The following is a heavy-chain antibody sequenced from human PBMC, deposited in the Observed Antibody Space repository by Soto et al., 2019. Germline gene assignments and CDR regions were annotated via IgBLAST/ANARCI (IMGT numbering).Heavy chain of an antibody. J-gene: IGHJ4*02. Sequence: PSGSLRLSCAASGDSVNIYAVTWLRHEPAKGLEWVSTIVYNGGRTYYTASLKSRLTISRDNSKKTLYLQMNSLRAEDTAVYYCARGLGPAAKTSRIDYWGQGTLVTVSS. D-gene: IGHD2-2*01. CDR2: IVYNGGRT. V-gene: IGHV3-23*01. CDR1: GDSVNIYA. CDR3: ARGLGPAAKTSRIDY.